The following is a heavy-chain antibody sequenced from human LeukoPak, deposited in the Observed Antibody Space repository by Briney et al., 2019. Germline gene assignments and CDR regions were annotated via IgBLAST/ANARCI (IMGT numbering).Heavy chain of an antibody. Sequence: GGSLRLSCAASGFTFSSYWMSWVRQAPGKGLEWVANIKQDGSEKYYVDSVKGRFTISRDNAKNTLYLQMNSLRAEDTAVYYCARVPHVDTAMVNWFDPWGQGTLVTVSS. CDR3: ARVPHVDTAMVNWFDP. V-gene: IGHV3-7*01. CDR1: GFTFSSYW. D-gene: IGHD5-18*01. CDR2: IKQDGSEK. J-gene: IGHJ5*02.